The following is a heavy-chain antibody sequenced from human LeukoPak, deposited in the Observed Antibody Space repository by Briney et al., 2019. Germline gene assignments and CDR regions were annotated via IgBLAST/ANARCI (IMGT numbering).Heavy chain of an antibody. V-gene: IGHV3-7*01. CDR1: GFTFSSYW. Sequence: PGGSLRLSCAASGFTFSSYWMTWVRQAPGKGLEWVANIKEDGSEKYYVDSVKGRFTISRDNAKNSLYLQMNSLRVEDTAIYYCARELGTVPAYYMDVWGKGTTVTVSS. J-gene: IGHJ6*03. D-gene: IGHD1-14*01. CDR2: IKEDGSEK. CDR3: ARELGTVPAYYMDV.